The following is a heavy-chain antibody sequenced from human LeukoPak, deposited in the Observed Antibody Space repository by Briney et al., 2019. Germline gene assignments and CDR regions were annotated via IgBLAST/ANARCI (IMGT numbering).Heavy chain of an antibody. J-gene: IGHJ6*02. CDR3: ARGGSSTNYYYYYYGMDV. V-gene: IGHV4-34*01. Sequence: SETLSLTCAVYGGSFSGYYWSWIRQPPGKGLEWIGEINHSGSTNYNPSLKSRVTISVDTSKNQFSLKLSSVTAADTAVYYCARGGSSTNYYYYYYGMDVWGQGTTVTVSS. CDR2: INHSGST. CDR1: GGSFSGYY. D-gene: IGHD6-6*01.